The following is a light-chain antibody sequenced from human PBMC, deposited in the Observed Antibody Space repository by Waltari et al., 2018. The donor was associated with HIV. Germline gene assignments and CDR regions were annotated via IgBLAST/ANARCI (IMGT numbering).Light chain of an antibody. V-gene: IGLV1-44*01. J-gene: IGLJ2*01. Sequence: QSVLTQPPSASGTPGQTVTISCSGSDSNRGTNTVNRYQQLPGAAPKLAIYTMTQRPSGVPARVAGSTSATAAYLAISGLQSGDRALYSCSSWGGTLYGVAFGGGTRVAVL. CDR3: SSWGGTLYGVA. CDR1: DSNRGTNT. CDR2: TMT.